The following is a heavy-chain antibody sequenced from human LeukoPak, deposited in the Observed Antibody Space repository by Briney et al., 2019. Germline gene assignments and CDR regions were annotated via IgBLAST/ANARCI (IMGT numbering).Heavy chain of an antibody. J-gene: IGHJ6*02. CDR3: AKDLGGTGTTFFGYYYYGMDV. Sequence: GGSLRLSCAASGFTFSSYWMSWVRQAPGKGLEWVAVISYDGSNKYYADSVKGRFTISRDNSKNTLYLQMNSLRAEDTAVYYCAKDLGGTGTTFFGYYYYGMDVWGQGTTVTVSS. V-gene: IGHV3-30*18. CDR2: ISYDGSNK. D-gene: IGHD1-7*01. CDR1: GFTFSSYW.